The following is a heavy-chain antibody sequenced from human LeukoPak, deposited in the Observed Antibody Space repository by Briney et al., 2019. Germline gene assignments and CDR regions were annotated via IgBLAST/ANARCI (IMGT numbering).Heavy chain of an antibody. J-gene: IGHJ4*02. V-gene: IGHV3-33*01. CDR3: ARGFDY. CDR2: IWYDGYNK. Sequence: GGSLRLSCAASGFTFSSYGMHWVRQAPGKGLEWLAVIWYDGYNKNYADSVQGRFTISRDNSKNTLYLQMNSLRAEDTAVYYCARGFDYWGQGTLVTVSS. CDR1: GFTFSSYG.